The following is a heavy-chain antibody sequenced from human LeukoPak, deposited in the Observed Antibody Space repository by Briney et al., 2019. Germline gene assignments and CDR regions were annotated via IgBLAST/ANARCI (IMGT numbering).Heavy chain of an antibody. Sequence: GGSLRLSCAASGFTFSSYSMNWVRQAPGKGLEWVSSISSSSSYIYYADSVKGRFTISRDNSKNTLYPQMNSLRAEDTAVYYCARAWWLARFYGMDVWGQGTTVTVSS. D-gene: IGHD6-19*01. CDR2: ISSSSSYI. CDR3: ARAWWLARFYGMDV. J-gene: IGHJ6*02. V-gene: IGHV3-21*01. CDR1: GFTFSSYS.